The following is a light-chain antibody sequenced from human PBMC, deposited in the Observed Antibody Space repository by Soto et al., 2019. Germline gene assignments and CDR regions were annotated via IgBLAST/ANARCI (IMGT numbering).Light chain of an antibody. J-gene: IGKJ3*01. CDR2: AAS. CDR1: QSISSY. Sequence: DIQMTQSPSSLSASVGDRVTITCRASQSISSYLNWYQQKPGKPPKLLIYAASSLQSGVPSRFSGSESGTEFTLTISSLQPEDFATYYCQRSYSTPFTFGPGNKVDI. V-gene: IGKV1-39*01. CDR3: QRSYSTPFT.